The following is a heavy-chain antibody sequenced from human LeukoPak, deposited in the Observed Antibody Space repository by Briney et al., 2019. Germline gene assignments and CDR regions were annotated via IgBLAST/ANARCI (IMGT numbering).Heavy chain of an antibody. J-gene: IGHJ4*02. D-gene: IGHD2-2*01. CDR3: ARGNLEGSKNQLRY. CDR2: INPNSGGT. V-gene: IGHV1-2*02. Sequence: GASVKVSCKASGYTFNGYYKHWVRQAPGQGLEWMGWINPNSGGTSYAQKFQGRVTMTRDTSISTAYMELSRLRSDDTAVYYCARGNLEGSKNQLRYWGQGTLVTVSS. CDR1: GYTFNGYY.